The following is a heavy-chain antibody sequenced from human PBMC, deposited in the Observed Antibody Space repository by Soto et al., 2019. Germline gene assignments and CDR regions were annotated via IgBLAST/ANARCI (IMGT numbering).Heavy chain of an antibody. CDR2: VSHSGRT. D-gene: IGHD3-3*01. J-gene: IGHJ6*02. CDR1: GGSMRGYS. V-gene: IGHV4-59*01. CDR3: ARVAMENCHDMWSGSTSSALDV. Sequence: KTSETLSLTSKVSGGSMRGYSCSWIRQTPGEGLEWIGYVSHSGRTDYSPSLKNRVTISLDMSKNHFALHVNSVDPADTAVYYCARVAMENCHDMWSGSTSSALDVWGQGTTVTVSS.